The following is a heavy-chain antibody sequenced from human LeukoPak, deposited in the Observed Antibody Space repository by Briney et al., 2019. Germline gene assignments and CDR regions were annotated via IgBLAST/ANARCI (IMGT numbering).Heavy chain of an antibody. J-gene: IGHJ6*02. CDR2: ISWNSGSI. D-gene: IGHD6-13*01. CDR1: GSTFDDYA. V-gene: IGHV3-9*01. Sequence: PGRSLRLSCAASGSTFDDYAMHWVRQAPGKGPEWVSGISWNSGSIGYADSVKGRFTISRDNAKNSLYLQMNSLRAEDTALYYCAKGFAGNYYYYGMDVWGQGTTVTVS. CDR3: AKGFAGNYYYYGMDV.